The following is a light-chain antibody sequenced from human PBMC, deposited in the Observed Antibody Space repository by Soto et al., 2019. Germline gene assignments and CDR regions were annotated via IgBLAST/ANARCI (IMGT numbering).Light chain of an antibody. J-gene: IGLJ3*02. V-gene: IGLV2-14*01. CDR3: GSFTTSRIWV. CDR2: GVN. Sequence: QSALTQPASVSGSPGQSISISCTGTISDVGGSNYVSWYQQQPGKGPNLLIYGVNSRPSGISNRFSGSKSGNTASLTISGLQVEDEAEYFCGSFTTSRIWVFGGGTKVTVL. CDR1: ISDVGGSNY.